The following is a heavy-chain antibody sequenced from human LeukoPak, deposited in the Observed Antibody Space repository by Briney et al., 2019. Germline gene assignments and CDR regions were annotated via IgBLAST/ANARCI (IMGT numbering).Heavy chain of an antibody. CDR3: AKDLAELDYGESYYYMDV. CDR2: MSNSGENT. J-gene: IGHJ6*03. CDR1: GFTFSSYS. V-gene: IGHV3-30*18. Sequence: PGGSLRLSCAASGFTFSSYSMQWVRQTPGKGLEWVGIMSNSGENTFYGEAVKGRFTISRDNSKNTLYLQMNSLRAEDTAVYYCAKDLAELDYGESYYYMDVWGKGTTVTVSS. D-gene: IGHD4-17*01.